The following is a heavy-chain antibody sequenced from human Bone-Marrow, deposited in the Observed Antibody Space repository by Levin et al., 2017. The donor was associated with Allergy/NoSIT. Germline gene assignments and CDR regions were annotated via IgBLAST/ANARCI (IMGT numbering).Heavy chain of an antibody. Sequence: ETLSLTCAASGFTVSSNYMSWVRQAPGKGLEWVSVIYSCGSTYYADSVKGRFTISRDNSKNTLYLQMNSLRAEDTAVYYCARAYGDGAFDIWGQGTMVTVSS. CDR1: GFTVSSNY. V-gene: IGHV3-66*03. J-gene: IGHJ3*02. D-gene: IGHD3-10*01. CDR3: ARAYGDGAFDI. CDR2: IYSCGST.